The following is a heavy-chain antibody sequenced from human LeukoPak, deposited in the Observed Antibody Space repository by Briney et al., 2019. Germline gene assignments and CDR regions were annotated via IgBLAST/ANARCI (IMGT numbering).Heavy chain of an antibody. D-gene: IGHD3/OR15-3a*01. CDR3: ARDRAANQDWVEFDP. J-gene: IGHJ5*02. CDR1: GFRVSDYY. Sequence: GSLRLSCAVSGFRVSDYYLSWGRQAPGKGLEWVGLIRDSGEAFYADFARGRFAISRDESENALYLQMNSLRVEDTAVYFCARDRAANQDWVEFDPWGQGTPVIVSS. V-gene: IGHV3-66*03. CDR2: IRDSGEA.